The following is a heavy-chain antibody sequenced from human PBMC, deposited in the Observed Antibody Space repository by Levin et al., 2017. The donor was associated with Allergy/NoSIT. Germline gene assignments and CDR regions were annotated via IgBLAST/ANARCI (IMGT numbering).Heavy chain of an antibody. CDR2: ISYDGSNK. CDR3: ARGVGGSGSKVRSFDI. D-gene: IGHD3-10*01. CDR1: GFTFSSYA. J-gene: IGHJ3*02. Sequence: GESLKISCAASGFTFSSYAMHWVRQAPGKGLEWVAVISYDGSNKYYADSVKGRFTISRDNSKNTLYLQMNSLRAEDTAVYYCARGVGGSGSKVRSFDIWGQGTMVTVSS. V-gene: IGHV3-30-3*01.